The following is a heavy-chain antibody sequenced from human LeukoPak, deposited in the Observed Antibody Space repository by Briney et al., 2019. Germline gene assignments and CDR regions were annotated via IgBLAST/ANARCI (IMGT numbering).Heavy chain of an antibody. CDR2: VYATGGTT. J-gene: IGHJ4*02. CDR3: ATEAPRSYYFDY. CDR1: EDTFTYYH. Sequence: ASVKVSCKASEDTFTYYHIHWVRQAPGQGVEWMGAVYATGGTTINTQNFQGRITMTRDTSTGTVYMELSSLRFEDTAMYYCATEAPRSYYFDYWGQGILVTVSS. V-gene: IGHV1-46*01.